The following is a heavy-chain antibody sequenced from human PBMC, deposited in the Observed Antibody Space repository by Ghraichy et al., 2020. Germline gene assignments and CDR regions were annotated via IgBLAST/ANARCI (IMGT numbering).Heavy chain of an antibody. V-gene: IGHV4-34*01. CDR3: ARVSYDSSGYHSWFDP. CDR1: GGSFSGYY. D-gene: IGHD3-22*01. CDR2: INHSGST. Sequence: GSLRLSCAVYGGSFSGYYWSWIRQPPGKGLEWIGEINHSGSTNYNPSLKSRVTISVDTSKNQFSLKLSSVTAADTAVYYCARVSYDSSGYHSWFDPWGQGTLVTVSS. J-gene: IGHJ5*02.